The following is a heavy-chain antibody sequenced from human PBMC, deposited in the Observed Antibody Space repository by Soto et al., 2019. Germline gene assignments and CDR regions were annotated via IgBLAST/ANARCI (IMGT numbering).Heavy chain of an antibody. CDR3: ARGGGVGVAGSAAFDM. V-gene: IGHV1-2*02. J-gene: IGHJ3*02. CDR2: INPATCAA. CDR1: GYPVTAYY. D-gene: IGHD3-3*01. Sequence: QLHLVQSGAVVKKPGASVTVSCSASGYPVTAYYMHWVRQAPGRGLEWMGGINPATCAAKYTQTFQGRVTMTRATSTSTVFMELSGLTSEDTAVFSCARGGGVGVAGSAAFDMWGQGTLVTVSS.